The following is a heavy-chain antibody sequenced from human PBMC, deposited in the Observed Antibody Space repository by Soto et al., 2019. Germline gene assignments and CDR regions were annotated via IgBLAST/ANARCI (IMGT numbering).Heavy chain of an antibody. D-gene: IGHD3-10*01. V-gene: IGHV1-69*01. J-gene: IGHJ4*02. CDR3: ARDYYYGSERIDFDY. CDR1: GDSFSSYA. CDR2: IIPMFGTI. Sequence: QVQLVQSGPEMRKPGSSVRVSCKTSGDSFSSYAITWVRQAPGQGLEWVGGIIPMFGTINYAQKFQGRVTIRADESTTTVYMELSSLTSEDTAVYYCARDYYYGSERIDFDYWGQGTLVTVSS.